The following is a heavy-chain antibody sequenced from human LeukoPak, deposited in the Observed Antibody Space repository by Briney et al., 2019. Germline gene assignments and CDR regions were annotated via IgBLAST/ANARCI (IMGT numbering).Heavy chain of an antibody. V-gene: IGHV4-59*01. CDR2: IYCSGST. CDR3: ARLGKSRGELSLRNYYFDY. D-gene: IGHD3-16*02. CDR1: GGSISSYY. Sequence: SETLSLTCTVHGGSISSYYWSWLRQPPGQGLEWIGYIYCSGSTNYNPSLKSRVTISVDTSKNQFSLKLSSVTAADTAVYYCARLGKSRGELSLRNYYFDYWGQGTLVTVSS. J-gene: IGHJ4*02.